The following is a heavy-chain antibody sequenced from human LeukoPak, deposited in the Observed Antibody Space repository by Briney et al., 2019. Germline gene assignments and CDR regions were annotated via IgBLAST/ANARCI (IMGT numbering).Heavy chain of an antibody. CDR1: GGSFSGYY. J-gene: IGHJ5*02. CDR2: INHSGST. Sequence: SSETLSLTCAVYGGSFSGYYWSWIRQPPGKGLEWIGEINHSGSTNYNPSLKSRVTISVDTSKNQFSLKLSSVTAADTAAYYCASRQLVFDVGKRYWFDPWGQGTLVTVSS. CDR3: ASRQLVFDVGKRYWFDP. D-gene: IGHD6-13*01. V-gene: IGHV4-34*01.